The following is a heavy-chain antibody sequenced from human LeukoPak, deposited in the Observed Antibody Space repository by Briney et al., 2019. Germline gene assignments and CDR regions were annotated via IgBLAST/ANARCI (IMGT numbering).Heavy chain of an antibody. Sequence: PSETLSLTCTVSGRSISTYYWSWLRPPPGKGLEWIGFIHHTGTTISHPSLKSRVTISADTSKNQFSLKLRSVTAADTAVYFCVREEDGVVDDAFDVWGPGTMVTVSS. CDR3: VREEDGVVDDAFDV. CDR1: GRSISTYY. J-gene: IGHJ3*01. V-gene: IGHV4-59*01. D-gene: IGHD2-8*01. CDR2: IHHTGTT.